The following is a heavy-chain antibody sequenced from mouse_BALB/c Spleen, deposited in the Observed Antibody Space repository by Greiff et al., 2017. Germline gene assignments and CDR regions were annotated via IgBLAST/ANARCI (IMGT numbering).Heavy chain of an antibody. D-gene: IGHD1-1*01. CDR3: ARNYYGSVDY. CDR2: ISYSGST. CDR1: GYSITSDYA. Sequence: EVQLQESGPGLVKPSQSLSLTCTVTGYSITSDYAWNWIRQFPGNKLEWMGYISYSGSTSYNPSLKSRISITRDTSKNQFFLQLNSVTTEDTATYYCARNYYGSVDYWGQGTTLTVSS. V-gene: IGHV3-2*02. J-gene: IGHJ2*01.